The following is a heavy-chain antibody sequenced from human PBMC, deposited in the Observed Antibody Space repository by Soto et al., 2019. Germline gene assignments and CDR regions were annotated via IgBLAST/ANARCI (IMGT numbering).Heavy chain of an antibody. CDR3: ARGGYGDY. D-gene: IGHD1-1*01. J-gene: IGHJ4*02. CDR2: ISAHSGNT. V-gene: IGHV1-18*01. Sequence: QVHLVQSGAEAKKPGASVKVSCKGSGYAFTTYGITWVRQAPGQGLEWMGWISAHSGNTNYAQKLQGRVTVTRDTSTSTAYMELRSLRADDTAVYYCARGGYGDYWGQGAVVTVSS. CDR1: GYAFTTYG.